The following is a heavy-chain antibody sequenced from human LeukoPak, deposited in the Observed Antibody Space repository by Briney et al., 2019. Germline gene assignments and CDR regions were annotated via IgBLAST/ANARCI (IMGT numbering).Heavy chain of an antibody. CDR3: ASPLVDQGGDAFDI. CDR2: IYTSGST. CDR1: GGSISSYY. D-gene: IGHD2-8*02. Sequence: SETLSLTCTVSGGSISSYYLSWIRQPAGKGLEWIGRIYTSGSTNYNPSLKSRVTMSVDTSKNQFSLKLSSVTAADTAAYYCASPLVDQGGDAFDIWGQGTMVTVSS. J-gene: IGHJ3*02. V-gene: IGHV4-4*07.